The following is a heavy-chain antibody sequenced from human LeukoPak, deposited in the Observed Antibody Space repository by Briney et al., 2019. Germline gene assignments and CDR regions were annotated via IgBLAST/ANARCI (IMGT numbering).Heavy chain of an antibody. CDR3: ARDNYDSSGYYFD. CDR1: GFTFGSYE. Sequence: PRGSLRLSCAASGFTFGSYEMNWVRQAPGKGLEWVSYISSSGSTTHYADSVKGRFTISRDNAKKSLYLQMNSLRAEDTAVYYCARDNYDSSGYYFDWGQGTLVTVSS. CDR2: ISSSGSTT. J-gene: IGHJ4*02. V-gene: IGHV3-48*03. D-gene: IGHD3-22*01.